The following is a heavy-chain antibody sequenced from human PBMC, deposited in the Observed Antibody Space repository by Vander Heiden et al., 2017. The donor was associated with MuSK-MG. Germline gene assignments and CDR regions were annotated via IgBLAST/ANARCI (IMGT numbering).Heavy chain of an antibody. CDR3: ARAPLGYSSGWYPPGDY. D-gene: IGHD6-19*01. CDR2: INPSGGST. CDR1: GYTFTSYY. V-gene: IGHV1-46*03. Sequence: QVQLVLSGAAVKKPGASVNVSCTASGYTFTSYYMHWVRQAPGQGLEWMGIINPSGGSTSYAQKFQGRVTMTRDTSTSTVYMELSSLRSEDTAVYYCARAPLGYSSGWYPPGDYWGQGTLVTVSS. J-gene: IGHJ4*02.